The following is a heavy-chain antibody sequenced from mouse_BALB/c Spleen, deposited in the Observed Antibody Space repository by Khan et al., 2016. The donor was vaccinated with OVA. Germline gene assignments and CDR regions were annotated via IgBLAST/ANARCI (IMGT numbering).Heavy chain of an antibody. V-gene: IGHV14-3*02. J-gene: IGHJ1*01. Sequence: IQLVQSGAELVKPGASVKLSCTASGFNIKDTYMHWVKQRPEQGLEWIGRIDPANGNTKYDPKFQGKATITADTSSNTAYLQLSSLTSEDTAVYDCAREGTYFWYFDVWGAGTTVTVSS. D-gene: IGHD2-10*01. CDR3: AREGTYFWYFDV. CDR2: IDPANGNT. CDR1: GFNIKDTY.